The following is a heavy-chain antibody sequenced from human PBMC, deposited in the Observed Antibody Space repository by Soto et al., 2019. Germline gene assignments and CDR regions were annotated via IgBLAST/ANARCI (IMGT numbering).Heavy chain of an antibody. J-gene: IGHJ6*02. V-gene: IGHV3-23*01. CDR3: AKDQTASVPNYYYGMDV. Sequence: GGSLRLSCAASGFTFSSYAMSWVRQAPGKGLEWVSGISGSGGSTYYADSVKGRFTISRDNSKNTLHLQMNSLRVEDTAVYYCAKDQTASVPNYYYGMDVWGQGTTVTVSS. CDR1: GFTFSSYA. CDR2: ISGSGGST. D-gene: IGHD4-4*01.